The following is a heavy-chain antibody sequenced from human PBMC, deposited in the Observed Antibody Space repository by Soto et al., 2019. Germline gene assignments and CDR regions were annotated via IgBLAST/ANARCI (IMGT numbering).Heavy chain of an antibody. CDR1: GYIFTDFG. CDR3: ARGGRSCTGDNCYAELAF. J-gene: IGHJ4*02. V-gene: IGHV1-3*01. Sequence: ASVKVSCKASGYIFTDFGIHWVRQAPGQRXEWLGWINSVNDKTLYSPKFQGRLAITRDTSTNTAYMDLYSLRSEDSAVYYCARGGRSCTGDNCYAELAFWGQGTLVTVSS. D-gene: IGHD2-2*01. CDR2: INSVNDKT.